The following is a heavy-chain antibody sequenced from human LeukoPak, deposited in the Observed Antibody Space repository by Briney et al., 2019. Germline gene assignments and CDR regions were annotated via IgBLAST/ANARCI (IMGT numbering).Heavy chain of an antibody. V-gene: IGHV4-39*07. Sequence: SETLSLTCNVYAGSIGSSSYYWAWIRQPPGKGLEWIGSISFNGFTIYNPSLKNRVTISVDTSKNQFSLKLSSVTAADTAVYYCARMSYDSSLYIGWGQGTLVTVSS. J-gene: IGHJ4*02. D-gene: IGHD3-22*01. CDR1: AGSIGSSSYY. CDR3: ARMSYDSSLYIG. CDR2: ISFNGFT.